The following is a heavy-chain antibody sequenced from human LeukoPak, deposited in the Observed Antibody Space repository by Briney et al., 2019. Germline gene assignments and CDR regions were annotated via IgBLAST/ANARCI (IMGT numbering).Heavy chain of an antibody. CDR1: GFTFSTYT. CDR2: IKQDGSEK. J-gene: IGHJ2*01. V-gene: IGHV3-7*03. CDR3: ARTVVPDF. Sequence: GGSLRLSCVASGFTFSTYTMNWVRQAPGKGLEWVANIKQDGSEKYYVDSVKGRFTISRDNAKNSLYLQMNSLRAEDTAVYYCARTVVPDFWGRGTLVTVSS. D-gene: IGHD2-21*02.